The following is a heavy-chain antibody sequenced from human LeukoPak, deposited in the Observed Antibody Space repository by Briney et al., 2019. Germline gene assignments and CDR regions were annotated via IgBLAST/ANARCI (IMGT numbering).Heavy chain of an antibody. CDR1: GFTFSSYS. Sequence: PGGSLRLSCAASGFTFSSYSMNWVRQAPGKGLEWVSYISSSSSTIYYADSVKGRFTISRDNAKNSLYLQMNSLRAEDTAVYYCARDRGYYDSSGYLDYWGQGTLVTVSS. CDR3: ARDRGYYDSSGYLDY. D-gene: IGHD3-22*01. V-gene: IGHV3-48*04. J-gene: IGHJ4*02. CDR2: ISSSSSTI.